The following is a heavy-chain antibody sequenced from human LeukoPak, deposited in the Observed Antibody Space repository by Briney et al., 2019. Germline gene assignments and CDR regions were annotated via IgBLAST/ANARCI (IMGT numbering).Heavy chain of an antibody. V-gene: IGHV3-15*01. D-gene: IGHD2-15*01. CDR1: GFSFSDAW. CDR3: TTDGGY. CDR2: IKSSGDGGTT. Sequence: GGSHRLSCEASGFSFSDAWMSWVRQAPGKGLEWVGRIKSSGDGGTTDYTAPVKGRFTISRGDSRNTVFLQMNTLKTEDTAVYYCTTDGGYWGQGTLVTVSS. J-gene: IGHJ4*02.